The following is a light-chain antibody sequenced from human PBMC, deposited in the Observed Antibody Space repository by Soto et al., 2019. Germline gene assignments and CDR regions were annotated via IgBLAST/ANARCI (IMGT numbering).Light chain of an antibody. CDR1: QSVTSK. V-gene: IGKV3-15*01. Sequence: EIVMTQSPATLSLSPGDRATLSCRASQSVTSKLAWHQQKPGQAPRLLIYDASTRPTGTPARFIGSGSGTEFTLTITSLQSEDFAVYYCQQYNNWPPITFGQGTRLRL. CDR2: DAS. J-gene: IGKJ5*01. CDR3: QQYNNWPPIT.